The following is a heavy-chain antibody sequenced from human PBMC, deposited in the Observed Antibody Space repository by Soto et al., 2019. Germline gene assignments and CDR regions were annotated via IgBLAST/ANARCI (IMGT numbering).Heavy chain of an antibody. J-gene: IGHJ6*03. Sequence: EVQLVESGGGLVKPGGSLRLSCAASGFTFSSYSMNWVRQAPGKGLEWVSSISSSSSYIYYADSVKGRFTISRDNAKNSLYLQLNSLRAEDTAVYYCARVGGYYYYYMDVWGKGTTVTVSS. CDR3: ARVGGYYYYYMDV. CDR2: ISSSSSYI. V-gene: IGHV3-21*01. CDR1: GFTFSSYS. D-gene: IGHD2-15*01.